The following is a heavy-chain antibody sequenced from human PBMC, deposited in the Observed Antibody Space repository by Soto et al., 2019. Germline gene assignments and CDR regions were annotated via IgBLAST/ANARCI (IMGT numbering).Heavy chain of an antibody. J-gene: IGHJ4*02. D-gene: IGHD6-13*01. V-gene: IGHV1-46*01. CDR1: GYTFTSYY. Sequence: QVQLVQSGAEVKKPGASVKVSCKASGYTFTSYYMHWVRQAPGQGLEWMGIINPSGGSTSYAQKFQGRVTMTRDTSTSTVYMELSSLRSEDTAVYYCARVFPIAADDVGPRDYWGQGTLVTVSS. CDR2: INPSGGST. CDR3: ARVFPIAADDVGPRDY.